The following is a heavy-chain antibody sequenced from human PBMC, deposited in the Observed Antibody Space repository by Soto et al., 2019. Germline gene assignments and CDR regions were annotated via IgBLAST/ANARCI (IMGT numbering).Heavy chain of an antibody. V-gene: IGHV3-7*01. D-gene: IGHD5-18*01. CDR3: ASEADFGDDTAMGYYFDY. CDR1: GFTFSSYW. J-gene: IGHJ4*02. Sequence: EVQLVESGGGLVQPGGSLRLSCAASGFTFSSYWMSWVRQAPGKGLEWVANIKQDGSEKYYVDSVKGRFTISRDNAKNTLYLQMNILRAEDTAVYYCASEADFGDDTAMGYYFDYWGQGTLVTVSS. CDR2: IKQDGSEK.